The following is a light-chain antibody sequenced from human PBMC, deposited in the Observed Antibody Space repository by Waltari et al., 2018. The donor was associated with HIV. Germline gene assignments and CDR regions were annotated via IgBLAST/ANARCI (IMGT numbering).Light chain of an antibody. CDR3: SSYAGSNKV. V-gene: IGLV2-8*01. J-gene: IGLJ1*01. CDR1: SIDVGGYNY. Sequence: QSALTQPPSASGSPGQSVTISCTGTSIDVGGYNYVSRSQQLPGKAPKLMIYEVSKRPSGVPDRFSGSKSGNTASLTVSGLQAEDEADYYCSSYAGSNKVFGTGTKVTVL. CDR2: EVS.